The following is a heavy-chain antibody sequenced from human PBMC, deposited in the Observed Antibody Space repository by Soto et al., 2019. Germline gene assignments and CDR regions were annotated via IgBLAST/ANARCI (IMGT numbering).Heavy chain of an antibody. CDR3: TPYSSSSGEYYGMGV. CDR2: IRSKANSYAT. D-gene: IGHD6-6*01. J-gene: IGHJ6*02. Sequence: GGSLRLSCAASGFTFSGSAMHWVRQTSGKGLEWVGRIRSKANSYATAYAASVKGRFTISRDDSKNTAYLQMNSLKTEDTAVYYCTPYSSSSGEYYGMGVWGQGTTVTVSS. V-gene: IGHV3-73*01. CDR1: GFTFSGSA.